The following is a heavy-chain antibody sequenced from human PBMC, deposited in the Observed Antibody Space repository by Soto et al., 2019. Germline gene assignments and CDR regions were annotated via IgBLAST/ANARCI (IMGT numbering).Heavy chain of an antibody. CDR3: VARRYCSGGSCPDYFDY. Sequence: GASVKVSCKASGPTFSSYAISWVRQAPGQGLEWMGGIIPIFGTTNYPQKFQGRLTITADESTSTAYMELSSLTSEDTAVYYCVARRYCSGGSCPDYFDYWGQGTLVTVSS. CDR1: GPTFSSYA. J-gene: IGHJ4*02. CDR2: IIPIFGTT. D-gene: IGHD2-15*01. V-gene: IGHV1-69*13.